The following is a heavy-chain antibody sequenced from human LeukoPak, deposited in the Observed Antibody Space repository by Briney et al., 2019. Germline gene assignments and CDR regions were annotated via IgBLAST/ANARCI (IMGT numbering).Heavy chain of an antibody. Sequence: SETLSLTCAVYGGSFSGYYWGWIRQPPGKGLEWIGEINHSGSTNYNPSLKSRVTISVDTSKNQFSLKLSSVTAADTAVYYCARGRFDYYDTSGYYRPREYYYYYYYMDVWGKGTTVTISS. CDR1: GGSFSGYY. D-gene: IGHD3-22*01. V-gene: IGHV4-34*01. J-gene: IGHJ6*03. CDR2: INHSGST. CDR3: ARGRFDYYDTSGYYRPREYYYYYYYMDV.